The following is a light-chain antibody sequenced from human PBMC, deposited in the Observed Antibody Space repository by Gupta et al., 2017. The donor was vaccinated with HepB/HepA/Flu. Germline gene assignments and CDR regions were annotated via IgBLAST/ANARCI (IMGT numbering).Light chain of an antibody. Sequence: EIVLTQSPAILSLSPGERATLSCRASQSISSFLAWYQQKPGQAPRLLIYEASNRATGVPARFSGSGSGTDFALTISSLEPEDFAVYYCQHRYDWPLTFGGGTKVEIK. J-gene: IGKJ4*01. CDR2: EAS. V-gene: IGKV3-11*01. CDR1: QSISSF. CDR3: QHRYDWPLT.